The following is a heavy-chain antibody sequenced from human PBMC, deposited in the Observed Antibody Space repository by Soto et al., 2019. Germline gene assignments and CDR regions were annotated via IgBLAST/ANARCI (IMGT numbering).Heavy chain of an antibody. D-gene: IGHD3-10*01. J-gene: IGHJ4*02. V-gene: IGHV3-30*18. CDR3: AKDPSGSYYIRYFDY. Sequence: GESLKISCAASGFTFSSYGMHWVRQAPGKGLEWVAVISYDGSNKYYADSVKGRFTISRDNSKNTLYLQMNSLRAEDTAVYYCAKDPSGSYYIRYFDYWGQGTLVTVSS. CDR1: GFTFSSYG. CDR2: ISYDGSNK.